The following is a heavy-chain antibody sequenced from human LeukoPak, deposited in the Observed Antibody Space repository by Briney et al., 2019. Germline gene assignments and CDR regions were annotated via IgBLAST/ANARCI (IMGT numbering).Heavy chain of an antibody. D-gene: IGHD6-13*01. V-gene: IGHV1-46*01. Sequence: GASVKVSCKTSGYTFSNYYMHWVRQAPGQGLEWMGIINPSGGNTNYAQNFQGRVTMTTDTSTSTAYMELRSLGSDDTAVYYCARGYSSSRYGDHWGQGTLVTVSS. CDR3: ARGYSSSRYGDH. J-gene: IGHJ4*02. CDR2: INPSGGNT. CDR1: GYTFSNYY.